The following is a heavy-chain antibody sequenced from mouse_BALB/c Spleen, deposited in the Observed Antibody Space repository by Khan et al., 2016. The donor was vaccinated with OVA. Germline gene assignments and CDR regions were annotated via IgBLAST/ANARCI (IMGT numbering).Heavy chain of an antibody. CDR3: ARVYGGDFDY. CDR2: ISYSGNT. J-gene: IGHJ2*01. V-gene: IGHV3-2*02. D-gene: IGHD1-1*01. Sequence: EVQLQESGPGLVKPSQSLPLTCTVTGYSITSDYAWNWIRQFPGNKLEWMGYISYSGNTKYNPSLKSRISITRDTSKNQFFLQLNSVTIEDTATYYCARVYGGDFDYWGPGTTLTVSS. CDR1: GYSITSDYA.